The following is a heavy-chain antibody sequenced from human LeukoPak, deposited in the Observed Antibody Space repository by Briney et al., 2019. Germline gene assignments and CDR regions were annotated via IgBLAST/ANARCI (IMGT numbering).Heavy chain of an antibody. Sequence: GGSLRLSCAASGFTFSSYWMSWVRQAPGKGLEWVANIKQDGSEKHYVDSVKGRFTISRDNAKNSLYLQMSSLRAEDTAVYYCGISLLEWLPPHDAFDIWGQGTMVTVSS. D-gene: IGHD3-3*01. CDR3: GISLLEWLPPHDAFDI. V-gene: IGHV3-7*01. CDR1: GFTFSSYW. CDR2: IKQDGSEK. J-gene: IGHJ3*02.